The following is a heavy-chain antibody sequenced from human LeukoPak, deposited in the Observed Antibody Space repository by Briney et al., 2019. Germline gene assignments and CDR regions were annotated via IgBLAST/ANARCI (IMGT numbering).Heavy chain of an antibody. V-gene: IGHV1-69*05. CDR1: GGTFSSYA. Sequence: GASVKVSCKASGGTFSSYAISWVRQAPGQGLEWMGGIIPISGTVNYAQKFQGRVTITTDESTSTAYMELSSLRSEDTAIYYCARDHCSGDSCYFFDYWGQGTLVTVSS. J-gene: IGHJ4*02. D-gene: IGHD2-15*01. CDR3: ARDHCSGDSCYFFDY. CDR2: IIPISGTV.